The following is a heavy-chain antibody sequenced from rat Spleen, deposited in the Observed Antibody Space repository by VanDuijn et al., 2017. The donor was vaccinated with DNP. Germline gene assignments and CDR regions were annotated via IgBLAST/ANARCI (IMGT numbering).Heavy chain of an antibody. CDR3: ARHDY. CDR1: GFTLINYG. Sequence: EVQLVESGGGLVQPGRSLKLSCLASGFTLINYGMNWIRQAPGKGLEWVASISSSSSYIYYADTVKGRFTISRENAKNPLYLQMTSLRSEDTALYYCARHDYWGQGVMVTVSS. J-gene: IGHJ2*01. V-gene: IGHV5-34*01. CDR2: ISSSSSYI.